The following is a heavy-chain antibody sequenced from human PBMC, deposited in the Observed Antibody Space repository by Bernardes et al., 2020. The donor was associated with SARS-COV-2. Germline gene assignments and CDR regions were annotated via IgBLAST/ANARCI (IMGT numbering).Heavy chain of an antibody. CDR1: GYTFTNYG. J-gene: IGHJ4*02. CDR2: INPYSGDT. Sequence: ASVKVSCKASGYTFTNYGISWVRQAPGQGLQWMGWINPYSGDTNNAQKFQGRVTMTTDTSTSTAYMELKSLRSDDTAVYYCARDNPGSGYDVDVNGYWGQGTLVTVSS. CDR3: ARDNPGSGYDVDVNGY. V-gene: IGHV1-18*01. D-gene: IGHD5-12*01.